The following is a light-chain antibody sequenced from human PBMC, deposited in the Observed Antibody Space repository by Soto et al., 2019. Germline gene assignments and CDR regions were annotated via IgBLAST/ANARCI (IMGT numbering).Light chain of an antibody. V-gene: IGKV1-39*01. CDR2: AAS. J-gene: IGKJ5*01. Sequence: DIQMTQSPSSLSASVTAKVTITCRASQSIITYLNWYQQKPGQDPQLLIYAASNLQSGVPSRFSGSGSGTEFPLAISSLQPEDFAAYYCQQSYTTPVTFGQGTRLEIK. CDR3: QQSYTTPVT. CDR1: QSIITY.